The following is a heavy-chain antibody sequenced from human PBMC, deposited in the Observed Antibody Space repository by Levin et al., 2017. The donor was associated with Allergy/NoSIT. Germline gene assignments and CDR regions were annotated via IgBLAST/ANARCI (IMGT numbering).Heavy chain of an antibody. Sequence: GESLKISCAASGFTFSSYGMHWVRQAPGKGLEWVAVIWYDGSNKYYADSVKGRFTISRDNSKNTLYLQMNSLRAEDTAVYYCARDAPVPRRRVEMATILANHFDYWGQGTLVTVSS. CDR1: GFTFSSYG. J-gene: IGHJ4*02. V-gene: IGHV3-33*01. CDR3: ARDAPVPRRRVEMATILANHFDY. D-gene: IGHD5-24*01. CDR2: IWYDGSNK.